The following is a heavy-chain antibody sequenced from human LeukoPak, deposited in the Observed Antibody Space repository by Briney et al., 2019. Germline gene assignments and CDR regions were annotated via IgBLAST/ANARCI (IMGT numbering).Heavy chain of an antibody. CDR1: GDTFTSYY. Sequence: SVKVSCKASGDTFTSYYMHWVRQAPGQGLEWMGWISAYNGNTNYAQKLQGRVTMTRNTSISTAYMELSSLRSEDTAVYYCARAPQEGMDVWGQGTTVTVSS. J-gene: IGHJ6*02. V-gene: IGHV1-8*02. CDR3: ARAPQEGMDV. CDR2: ISAYNGNT.